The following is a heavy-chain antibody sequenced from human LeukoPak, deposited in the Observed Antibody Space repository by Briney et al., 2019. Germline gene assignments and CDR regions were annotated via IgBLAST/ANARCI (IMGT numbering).Heavy chain of an antibody. Sequence: SVKLSCKASGGTFSSYANSWVRQAPGQGLEWMGGIIPIFGTANYAQKFQGRVTITTDESTSTAYMELSSLRSEDTAVYYCAVKRTGGGDYYYYYYYYMDVWGKGTTVTVSS. V-gene: IGHV1-69*05. CDR1: GGTFSSYA. D-gene: IGHD2-21*02. J-gene: IGHJ6*03. CDR3: AVKRTGGGDYYYYYYYYMDV. CDR2: IIPIFGTA.